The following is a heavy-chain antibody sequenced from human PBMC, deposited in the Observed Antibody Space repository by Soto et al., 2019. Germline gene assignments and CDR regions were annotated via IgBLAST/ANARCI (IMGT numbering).Heavy chain of an antibody. CDR2: IHYSGNT. CDR1: GGSISSSSYH. J-gene: IGHJ5*02. CDR3: ARHGRDEAQSTNSWFEP. V-gene: IGHV4-39*01. Sequence: SETLSLTCTVSGGSISSSSYHWGWIRQPPGKGLEWIGSIHYSGNTYYNPSLKSRVSMSVDTSKNQFSLNLSSVTAADTAVYYCARHGRDEAQSTNSWFEPWCQGALVTVSS.